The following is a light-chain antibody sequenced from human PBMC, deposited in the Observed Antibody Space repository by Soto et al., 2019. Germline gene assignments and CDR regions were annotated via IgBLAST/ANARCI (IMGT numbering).Light chain of an antibody. V-gene: IGKV1-39*01. CDR2: AAS. CDR3: QQSYSTPF. CDR1: QSISSY. Sequence: DIQMTQSPSSLSASVGDKVTITCRASQSISSYLNWYQQKPGKAPKLLIYAASSLQSGVPSRFSGSGSGTDYTLTISSLQPEDFATYYCQQSYSTPFFSQGTKLEIK. J-gene: IGKJ2*01.